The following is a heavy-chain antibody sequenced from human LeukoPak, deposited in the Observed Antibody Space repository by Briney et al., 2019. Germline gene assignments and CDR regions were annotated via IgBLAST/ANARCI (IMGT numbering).Heavy chain of an antibody. J-gene: IGHJ4*02. CDR3: ARANLVVAAKGYFDY. CDR1: GYTFTNYY. D-gene: IGHD2-15*01. V-gene: IGHV1-46*01. Sequence: ASVRVSCKASGYTFTNYYMHWVRQAPGQGLEWMGMINPSGGSTTFAQKFQGRVTITADKSTSTAYMELSSLRSEDTAVYYCARANLVVAAKGYFDYWGQETLVTVSS. CDR2: INPSGGST.